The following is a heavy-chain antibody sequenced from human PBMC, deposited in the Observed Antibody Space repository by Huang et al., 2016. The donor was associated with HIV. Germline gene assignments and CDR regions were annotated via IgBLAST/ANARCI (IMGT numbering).Heavy chain of an antibody. CDR3: ARAKDTWDAYDI. V-gene: IGHV3-30-3*01. Sequence: QVQLVESGGGVVQPGRSMRPSCAASGFPFNNHAMHWVRQGPGKGLDWVAVKSNDGSNNYYADSGKGRFTISRDSSKSTLFLHMTSLRTEDTAVYYCARAKDTWDAYDIWGQGTMVIVSS. D-gene: IGHD5-18*01. J-gene: IGHJ3*02. CDR2: KSNDGSNN. CDR1: GFPFNNHA.